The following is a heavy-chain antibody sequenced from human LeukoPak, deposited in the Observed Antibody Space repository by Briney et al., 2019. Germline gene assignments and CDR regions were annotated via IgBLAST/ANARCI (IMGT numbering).Heavy chain of an antibody. Sequence: SETLSLTCTVSGGSISSYYWSWIRQPPGKGLEWIGYIYYSGSTNYNPSLKSRVTISVDTSKNQFSLKLSSVTAADTAVYYCAGSSWPYYYYYMDVWGTGTTVTVSS. D-gene: IGHD6-13*01. V-gene: IGHV4-59*01. CDR2: IYYSGST. CDR1: GGSISSYY. CDR3: AGSSWPYYYYYMDV. J-gene: IGHJ6*03.